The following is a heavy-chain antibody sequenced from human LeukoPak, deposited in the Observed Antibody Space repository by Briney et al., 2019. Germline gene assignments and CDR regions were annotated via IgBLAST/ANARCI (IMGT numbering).Heavy chain of an antibody. V-gene: IGHV3-21*01. CDR3: XXXXXXXXXXXXSCYDAFDI. J-gene: IGHJ3*02. CDR2: ISSSSSYI. D-gene: IGHD2-2*01. Sequence: PGGSLRLSCAASGFTFSSYSMNWVHQAPGKGLEWVSSISSSSSYIYYADSVKGRFTISRDNAKNSLYLQMNSLRAEDTAVYYXXXXXXXXXXXXXSCYDAFDIWGQGTMVTVSS. CDR1: GFTFSSYS.